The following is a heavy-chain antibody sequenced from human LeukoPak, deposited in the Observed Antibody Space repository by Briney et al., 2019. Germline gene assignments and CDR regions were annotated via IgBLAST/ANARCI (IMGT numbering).Heavy chain of an antibody. CDR3: ARHTYYSDSSGYSNWFFDL. J-gene: IGHJ2*01. CDR2: IHYSGST. D-gene: IGHD3-22*01. Sequence: SETLSLTCTVSGGSISSYYWSWIRQPPGKGLDWIAYIHYSGSTNYSPSLRSRVTISVDTSKNQFSLKLSSVTAADTAVYYCARHTYYSDSSGYSNWFFDLWGRGTLVTVSS. CDR1: GGSISSYY. V-gene: IGHV4-59*08.